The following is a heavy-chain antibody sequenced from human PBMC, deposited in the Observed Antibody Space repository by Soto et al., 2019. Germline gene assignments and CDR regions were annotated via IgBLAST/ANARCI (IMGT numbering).Heavy chain of an antibody. CDR1: GGSFSGYY. CDR3: ARVRVYGGYCSGGSCSFLDI. J-gene: IGHJ3*02. CDR2: INHSGST. D-gene: IGHD2-15*01. Sequence: QVQLQQWGAGLLKPSETLSLTCAVYGGSFSGYYWSWIRQPPGKGLEWIGEINHSGSTNYNPSLKSRVTISVDTSKNQFSLKLSSLTAADTAVYYCARVRVYGGYCSGGSCSFLDIWGQGTMVTVSS. V-gene: IGHV4-34*01.